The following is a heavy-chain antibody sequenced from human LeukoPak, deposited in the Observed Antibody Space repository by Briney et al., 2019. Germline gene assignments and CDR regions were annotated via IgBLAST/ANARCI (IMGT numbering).Heavy chain of an antibody. V-gene: IGHV1-18*01. J-gene: IGHJ6*02. D-gene: IGHD3-3*01. Sequence: ASVKVSCKASGYTFTSYGISWVRQAPGQGLEWMGWISAYNGNTNYAQKLQGRVTMTTDTSTSTAYMELRSLRSDDTAVYYRARDRVYDFWSGYYLDYYYYGMDVWGQGTTVTVSS. CDR2: ISAYNGNT. CDR3: ARDRVYDFWSGYYLDYYYYGMDV. CDR1: GYTFTSYG.